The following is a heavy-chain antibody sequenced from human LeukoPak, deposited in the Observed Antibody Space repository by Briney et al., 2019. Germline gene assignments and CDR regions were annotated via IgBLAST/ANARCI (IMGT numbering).Heavy chain of an antibody. J-gene: IGHJ5*02. Sequence: ASVKASCKASGYTFTGYYMHWVRQAPGRGLEWMGWINPNSGGTNYAQEFQGRVTMTRDTSISTAYMELSRLRSDDTAVYYCATTVVVPAAIFWFDPWGQGTLVTVSS. CDR1: GYTFTGYY. CDR2: INPNSGGT. CDR3: ATTVVVPAAIFWFDP. V-gene: IGHV1-2*02. D-gene: IGHD2-2*01.